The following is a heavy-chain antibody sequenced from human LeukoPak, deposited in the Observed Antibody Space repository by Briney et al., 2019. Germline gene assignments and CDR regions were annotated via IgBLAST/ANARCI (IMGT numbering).Heavy chain of an antibody. CDR3: GRFGYVSAVDT. J-gene: IGHJ5*02. Sequence: PGGSLRLSCGASGFAFSSYWMTWLRQAPGKGLEFVANIEPAGSATYYADSVKGRFTISRDNTKNLLYLQMNSLTAEDSAVYHCGRFGYVSAVDTWGQRALVTVSS. CDR1: GFAFSSYW. V-gene: IGHV3-7*01. CDR2: IEPAGSAT. D-gene: IGHD2-15*01.